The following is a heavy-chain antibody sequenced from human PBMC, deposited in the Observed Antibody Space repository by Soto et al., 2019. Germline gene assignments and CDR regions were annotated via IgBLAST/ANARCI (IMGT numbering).Heavy chain of an antibody. V-gene: IGHV3-66*01. Sequence: EVQLVESGGGLVQPGGSLRLSCAASGFTVSTKYMSWVRQAPGKGLEWVPVIYSGGSTFYADSVRGRFTISRDNSKNTVNLQMNSLRAEDAAVYYCARDAWAADYWGQGTLVTVSS. CDR1: GFTVSTKY. J-gene: IGHJ4*02. CDR2: IYSGGST. CDR3: ARDAWAADY. D-gene: IGHD3-16*01.